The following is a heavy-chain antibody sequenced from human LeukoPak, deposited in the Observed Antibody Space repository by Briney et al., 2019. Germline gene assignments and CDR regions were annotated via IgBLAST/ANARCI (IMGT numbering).Heavy chain of an antibody. D-gene: IGHD3-10*01. J-gene: IGHJ6*03. V-gene: IGHV1-46*01. CDR1: GYTFTSYY. Sequence: ASVKVSCKASGYTFTSYYMHWVRQAPGQGLEWMGIINPSGDSTSYAQKFQGRITVTRDMSTSTVYMELSSLRSEDTAVYYCARAGVLVWFAELLHYYYYMDVWGKGTTVTVSS. CDR3: ARAGVLVWFAELLHYYYYMDV. CDR2: INPSGDST.